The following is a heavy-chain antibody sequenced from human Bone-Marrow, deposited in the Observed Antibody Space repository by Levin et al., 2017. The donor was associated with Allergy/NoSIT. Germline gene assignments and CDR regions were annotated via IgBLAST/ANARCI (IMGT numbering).Heavy chain of an antibody. J-gene: IGHJ4*02. CDR1: GFVFSVYG. V-gene: IGHV3-33*05. CDR2: ISYDGGKE. Sequence: PGGSLRLSCAASGFVFSVYGMHWVRQAPGEGLDWVALISYDGGKEYYADSVKGRFTISRDNSKDMLYLQMNSLRAEDTGFYSCVRGSGWFGDYQFDHWGQGTLVTVSS. D-gene: IGHD6-19*01. CDR3: VRGSGWFGDYQFDH.